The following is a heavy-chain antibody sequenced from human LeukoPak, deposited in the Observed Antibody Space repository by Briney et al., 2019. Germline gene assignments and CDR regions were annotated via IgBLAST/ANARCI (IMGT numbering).Heavy chain of an antibody. D-gene: IGHD3-10*01. J-gene: IGHJ5*02. CDR1: GYAFITYY. CDR2: INPSGGGT. Sequence: ASVKVSCKASGYAFITYYIYWVRQAPGQGLECVGIINPSGGGTNYAQKFQDRVTVTTDMSTTTVYMELSSLTSEDTAVYYCARDLYGGSGSPERNTCGQGTLVTVSS. CDR3: ARDLYGGSGSPERNT. V-gene: IGHV1-46*01.